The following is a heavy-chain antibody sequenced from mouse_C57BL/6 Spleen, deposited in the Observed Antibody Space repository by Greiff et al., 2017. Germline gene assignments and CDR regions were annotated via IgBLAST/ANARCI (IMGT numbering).Heavy chain of an antibody. CDR2: ISDGGSYT. D-gene: IGHD1-1*01. Sequence: EVQLVESGGGLVKPGGSLKLSCAASGFTFSGYAMSWVRPTPEKRLGWVATISDGGSYTYYPDNVKGRFTISRDNAKNNLYLQMSHLKSEDTAMYYCARDDYYGSRMDYWGQGTSVTVSS. V-gene: IGHV5-4*01. J-gene: IGHJ4*01. CDR1: GFTFSGYA. CDR3: ARDDYYGSRMDY.